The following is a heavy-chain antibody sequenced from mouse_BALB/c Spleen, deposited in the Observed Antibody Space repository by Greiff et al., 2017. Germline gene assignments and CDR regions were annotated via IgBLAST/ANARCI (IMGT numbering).Heavy chain of an antibody. D-gene: IGHD2-14*01. CDR3: ASGVRYFDY. J-gene: IGHJ2*01. V-gene: IGHV1-4*02. CDR2: INPSSGYT. Sequence: QVQLQQSAAELARPGASVKMSCKASGYTFTSYTMHWVKQRPGQGLEWIGYINPSSGYTEYNQKFKDKTTLTADKSSSTAYMQLSSLTSEDSAVYYCASGVRYFDYWGQGTTLTVSS. CDR1: GYTFTSYT.